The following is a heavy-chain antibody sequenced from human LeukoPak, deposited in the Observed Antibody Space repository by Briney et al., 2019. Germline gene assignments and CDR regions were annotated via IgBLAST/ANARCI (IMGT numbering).Heavy chain of an antibody. J-gene: IGHJ4*02. Sequence: SQTLSLTCTVSGDSISSGGYYWSWVRQPPGKGLEWIGEIYHSGSTNYNPSLKSRVTISVDKSKNQFSLKLSSVTAADTAVYYCARNEDRMFDYWGQGTLVTVSS. D-gene: IGHD1-1*01. CDR2: IYHSGST. CDR1: GDSISSGGYY. V-gene: IGHV4-30-2*01. CDR3: ARNEDRMFDY.